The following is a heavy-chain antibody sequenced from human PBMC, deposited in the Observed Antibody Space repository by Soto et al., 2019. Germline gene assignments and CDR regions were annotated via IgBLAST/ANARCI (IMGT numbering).Heavy chain of an antibody. Sequence: PSETLSLTCTVSGSSISPFYWSWIRQPPGKGLEWIGYIYYTGSTNYNPSLKGRVTLSLGTSRNQLSLKLSSVTAADTAVYYCTRVGGYYGDYPNFDYWGPGTLVTVS. V-gene: IGHV4-59*01. CDR1: GSSISPFY. J-gene: IGHJ4*02. CDR3: TRVGGYYGDYPNFDY. CDR2: IYYTGST. D-gene: IGHD4-17*01.